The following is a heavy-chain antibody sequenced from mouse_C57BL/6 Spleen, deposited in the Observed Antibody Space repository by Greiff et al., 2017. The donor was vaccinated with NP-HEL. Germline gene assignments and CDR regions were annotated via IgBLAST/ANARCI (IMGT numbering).Heavy chain of an antibody. CDR1: GYTFTDYY. V-gene: IGHV1-26*01. J-gene: IGHJ4*01. CDR3: ARWGGAMDY. CDR2: INPNNGGT. Sequence: EVQLQQSGPELVKPGASVKISCKASGYTFTDYYMNWVKQSNGKSLEWIGDINPNNGGTSYNQKFKGKATLTVDKSSSTAYMELRSLTSEDSAVYYCARWGGAMDYWGQGTSVTVSS.